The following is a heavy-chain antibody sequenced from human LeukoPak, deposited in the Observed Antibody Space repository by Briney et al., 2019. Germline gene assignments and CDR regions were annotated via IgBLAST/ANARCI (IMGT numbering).Heavy chain of an antibody. D-gene: IGHD6-13*01. Sequence: LSLTCTVSGGSISRSDYYWGWIRQPPGKGLEWVSYISSSSSYTNYADSVKGRFTISRDNAKNSLYLQMNSLRAEDTAVYYCARCRGSSWTRFDPWGQGTLVTVSS. J-gene: IGHJ5*02. CDR2: ISSSSSYT. CDR1: GGSISRSDYY. V-gene: IGHV3-11*06. CDR3: ARCRGSSWTRFDP.